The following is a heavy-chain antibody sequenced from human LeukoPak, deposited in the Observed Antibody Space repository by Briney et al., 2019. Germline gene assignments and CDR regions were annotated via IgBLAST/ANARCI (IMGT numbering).Heavy chain of an antibody. CDR1: GYTFTANF. Sequence: GASVKVSCKTSGYTFTANFMHWVRQAPGQGLEWMGWINPNSGDTNSAHKFQGRVTMTRDTSIGTAYMELSGLTSDDTAIYYCARLYSQELDLLLLIGYYDYWGQGTLVTVSS. D-gene: IGHD2-15*01. CDR3: ARLYSQELDLLLLIGYYDY. V-gene: IGHV1-2*07. CDR2: INPNSGDT. J-gene: IGHJ4*02.